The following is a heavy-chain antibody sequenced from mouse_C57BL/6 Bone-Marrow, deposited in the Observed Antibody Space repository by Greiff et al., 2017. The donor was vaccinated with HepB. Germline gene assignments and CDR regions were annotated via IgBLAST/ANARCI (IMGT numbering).Heavy chain of an antibody. CDR3: AIIYYGNYSAMDY. J-gene: IGHJ4*01. CDR2: INPGSGGT. Sequence: VQLQQSGAELVRPGTSVKVSCKASGYAFTNYLIEWVKQRPGQGLEWIGVINPGSGGTNYNEKFKGKATLTADKSSSTAYMQLSSLTSEDSAVYFCAIIYYGNYSAMDYWGQGTSVTVSS. V-gene: IGHV1-54*01. D-gene: IGHD2-1*01. CDR1: GYAFTNYL.